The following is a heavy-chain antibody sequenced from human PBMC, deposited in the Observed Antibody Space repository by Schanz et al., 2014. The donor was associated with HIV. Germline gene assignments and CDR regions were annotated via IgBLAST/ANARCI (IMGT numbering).Heavy chain of an antibody. Sequence: QVQLVQSGAEVKKPGASVKVSCKASGYTFTSYDINWVRQAPGQGLEWMGWISAYKGNTNYAQKFQGRLTMTTDTSTSTAYMERRSLRSDDTAVYYCVRAASFHFDKEGYYRNWYFDFWGRGTLVAVSS. CDR1: GYTFTSYD. CDR2: ISAYKGNT. J-gene: IGHJ2*01. D-gene: IGHD1-26*01. CDR3: VRAASFHFDKEGYYRNWYFDF. V-gene: IGHV1-18*01.